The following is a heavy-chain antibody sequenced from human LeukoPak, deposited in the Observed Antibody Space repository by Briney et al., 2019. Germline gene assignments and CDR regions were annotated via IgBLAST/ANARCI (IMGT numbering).Heavy chain of an antibody. J-gene: IGHJ4*02. V-gene: IGHV4-30-2*01. CDR2: IYHSGSA. Sequence: SETLSLTCAVSGGSISSGGYSWSWIRQPPGQGLEWIGYIYHSGSAYYNPSLKSRVTISVDTPKNQFSLKLSSVTAADTAVYYCARRAYGDYLFDYWGQGTLVTVSS. D-gene: IGHD4-17*01. CDR1: GGSISSGGYS. CDR3: ARRAYGDYLFDY.